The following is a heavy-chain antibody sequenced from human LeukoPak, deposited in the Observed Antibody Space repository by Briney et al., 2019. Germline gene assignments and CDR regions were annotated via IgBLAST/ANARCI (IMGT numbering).Heavy chain of an antibody. CDR1: GFTFSSYW. V-gene: IGHV3-7*01. CDR3: AKVSSISGYYDSSGPDY. Sequence: GGSLRLSCAASGFTFSSYWMTWVRQAPGKGLEWVANIKQDGSEKYYVDSVRGRFTISRDNTKNSLYLQMNSLRAEDTAVYYCAKVSSISGYYDSSGPDYWGQGTLVTVSS. D-gene: IGHD3-22*01. J-gene: IGHJ4*02. CDR2: IKQDGSEK.